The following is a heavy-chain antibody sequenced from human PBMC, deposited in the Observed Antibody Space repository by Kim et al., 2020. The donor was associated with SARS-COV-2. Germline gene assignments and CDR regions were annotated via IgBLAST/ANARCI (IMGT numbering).Heavy chain of an antibody. Sequence: GGSLRLSCAASGFTFSSYSMNWVRQAPGKGLEWVSYISSSSSTIYYADSVKGRFTISRDNAKNSLYLQMNSLRAEDTAVYYCASQRSFYGMDVWGQGTTVTVSS. J-gene: IGHJ6*02. CDR3: ASQRSFYGMDV. CDR2: ISSSSSTI. V-gene: IGHV3-48*04. CDR1: GFTFSSYS.